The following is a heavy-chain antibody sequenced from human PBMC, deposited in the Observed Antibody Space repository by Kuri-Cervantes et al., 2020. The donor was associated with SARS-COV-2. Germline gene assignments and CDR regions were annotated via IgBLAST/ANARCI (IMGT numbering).Heavy chain of an antibody. CDR2: INPNSGGT. J-gene: IGHJ6*02. CDR3: ARDRVVRGKYGPDYYYGMDV. CDR1: GYTFTGYY. V-gene: IGHV1-2*04. Sequence: ASVKVSCKASGYTFTGYYMHWVRQAPGQGLEWMGWINPNSGGTNYAQKFQGWVTMTRDTSISTAYMELSRLRSDDTAVYYCARDRVVRGKYGPDYYYGMDVWGQGTTVTVSS. D-gene: IGHD3-10*01.